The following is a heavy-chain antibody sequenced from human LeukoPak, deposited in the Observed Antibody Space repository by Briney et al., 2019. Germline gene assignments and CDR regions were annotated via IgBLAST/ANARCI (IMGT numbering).Heavy chain of an antibody. CDR1: GYAFTSYD. V-gene: IGHV1-8*01. D-gene: IGHD3-16*01. J-gene: IGHJ6*03. CDR2: MNPNSGNT. Sequence: ASVKGSCKGSGYAFTSYDGSWGRQATGQGLEWMGWMNPNSGNTGYAQKFQGRVTMTRNTAISTAYMELSSLRSEDTAVYYCARAPIWGGMVTYYSMDVWSKGTTVTIS. CDR3: ARAPIWGGMVTYYSMDV.